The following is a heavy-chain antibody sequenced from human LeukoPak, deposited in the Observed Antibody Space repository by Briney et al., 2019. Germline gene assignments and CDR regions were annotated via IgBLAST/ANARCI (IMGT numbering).Heavy chain of an antibody. J-gene: IGHJ4*02. Sequence: PGGSLRLSCAASGFTFSSYAMSWVRQAPGKGLEWVSAISGSGGSAYYADSVKGRFTISRDNSKNTLYLQMNSLRAEGTAVYYCAKDPPIAAAGSYFDYWGQGTLVTVSS. CDR1: GFTFSSYA. D-gene: IGHD6-13*01. V-gene: IGHV3-23*01. CDR3: AKDPPIAAAGSYFDY. CDR2: ISGSGGSA.